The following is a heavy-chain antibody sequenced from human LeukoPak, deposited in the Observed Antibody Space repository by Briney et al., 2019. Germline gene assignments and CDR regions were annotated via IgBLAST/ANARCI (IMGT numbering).Heavy chain of an antibody. D-gene: IGHD3-10*01. CDR1: GFTFSSYG. CDR2: IWYDGSNK. J-gene: IGHJ6*02. V-gene: IGHV3-33*01. Sequence: PGRSLRLSCAASGFTFSSYGMHWVRQAPGKGLEWVAVIWYDGSNKYYADSVKGRFTISRDNSKNTLYLQMNSLRAEDTAVYYCVRERSGDPHTDYGMDVWGQGTTVTVSS. CDR3: VRERSGDPHTDYGMDV.